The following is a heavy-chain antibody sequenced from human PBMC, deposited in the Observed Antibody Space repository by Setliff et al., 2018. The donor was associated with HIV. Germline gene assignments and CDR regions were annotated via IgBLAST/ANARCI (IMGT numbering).Heavy chain of an antibody. D-gene: IGHD3-3*01. CDR2: IYYTGST. Sequence: SETLSLTCGVTGASISNHYWSWVRQSPGKGLEWIGYIYYTGSTNYNPSLKSRIAILLDTSKNQFSLKLNSVTAADTAVYYCATLPQGYDYFDYWGHGTLVTVSS. J-gene: IGHJ4*01. CDR3: ATLPQGYDYFDY. V-gene: IGHV4-59*11. CDR1: GASISNHY.